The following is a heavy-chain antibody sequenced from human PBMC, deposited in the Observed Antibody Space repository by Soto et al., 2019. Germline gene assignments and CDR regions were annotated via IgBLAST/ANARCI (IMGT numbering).Heavy chain of an antibody. V-gene: IGHV1-2*04. CDR2: INPNSGGT. CDR3: ARDKGSSSWYRRGRNDAFDI. CDR1: GYTFTGYY. J-gene: IGHJ3*02. Sequence: ASVKASCKASGYTFTGYYMHWVRQAPGQGLEWTGWINPNSGGTNYAQKFQGWVTMTRDTSISTAYMELSRLRSDDTAVYYCARDKGSSSWYRRGRNDAFDIWGQGTMVTVSS. D-gene: IGHD6-13*01.